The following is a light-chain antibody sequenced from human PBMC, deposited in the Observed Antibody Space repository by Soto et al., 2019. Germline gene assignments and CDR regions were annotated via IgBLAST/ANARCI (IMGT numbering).Light chain of an antibody. CDR3: QQRSVWPLT. CDR2: GVS. V-gene: IGKV3-11*01. Sequence: EIVMTQSPVTLSVSPGERATLSCRASQSVRSTYLAWYQQKPGQAPRLLIFGVSNRAAGIPARFSGSGSGTDFSLTISGLESEDFAVYYCQQRSVWPLTFGGGTKVDIK. CDR1: QSVRSTY. J-gene: IGKJ4*01.